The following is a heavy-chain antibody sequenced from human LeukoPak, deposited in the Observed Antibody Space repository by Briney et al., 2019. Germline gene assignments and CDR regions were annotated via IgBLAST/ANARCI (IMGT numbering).Heavy chain of an antibody. CDR2: ISGSGGST. V-gene: IGHV3-23*01. CDR1: GFTFSSYA. D-gene: IGHD2-15*01. J-gene: IGHJ5*02. Sequence: PSGGSLRLSCAASGFTFSSYAMSWVRQAPGKGLEWVSAISGSGGSTYYADSVKGRFTISRDNSKNTLYLQMNSLRAEDTAVYYCAKTHVPPMGVVVVAATRGWFDPWGQGTLVTVSS. CDR3: AKTHVPPMGVVVVAATRGWFDP.